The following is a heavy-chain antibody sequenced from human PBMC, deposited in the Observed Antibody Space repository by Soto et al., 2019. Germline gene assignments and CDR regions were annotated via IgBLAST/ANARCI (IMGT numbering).Heavy chain of an antibody. Sequence: EVQLVESGGGLVQPGGSLRLSCAASGVTVSSNYMSWVRQAPGKGLEWVSVIYSGGSTYYADSVKGRFTISRDNSKTTLDLQMNSLRAEATAVYYCARHGYNYGGGYFAYWGQGTLVTVSS. CDR3: ARHGYNYGGGYFAY. CDR2: IYSGGST. J-gene: IGHJ4*02. V-gene: IGHV3-66*04. CDR1: GVTVSSNY. D-gene: IGHD5-18*01.